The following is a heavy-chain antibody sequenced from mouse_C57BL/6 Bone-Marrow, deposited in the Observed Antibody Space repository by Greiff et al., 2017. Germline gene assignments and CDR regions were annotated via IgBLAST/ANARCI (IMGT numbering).Heavy chain of an antibody. D-gene: IGHD4-1*01. J-gene: IGHJ3*01. CDR1: GYTFTSYG. CDR2: IYPRSGNT. Sequence: QVQLQQSGAELARPGASVKLSCKASGYTFTSYGISWVKQRTGQGLEWIGEIYPRSGNTYYNEKFKGKATLTADKSSSTAYMELRSLTSEDSAVYFCARAVWVFAYWGQGTLVTVSA. V-gene: IGHV1-81*01. CDR3: ARAVWVFAY.